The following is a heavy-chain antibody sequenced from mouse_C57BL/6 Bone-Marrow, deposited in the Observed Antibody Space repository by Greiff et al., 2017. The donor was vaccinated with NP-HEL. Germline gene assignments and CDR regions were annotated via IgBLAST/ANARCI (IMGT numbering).Heavy chain of an antibody. V-gene: IGHV5-9*01. D-gene: IGHD1-1*01. CDR2: ISGGGGNT. Sequence: DVKLVESGGGLVKPGGSLKLSCAASGFTFSSYTMSWVRQTPEKRLEWVATISGGGGNTYYPDSVKGRFTISRDKAKNTLYLQMSSLRSEDTALYYCASLHYYGSSYWFAYWGQGTLVTVSA. J-gene: IGHJ3*01. CDR1: GFTFSSYT. CDR3: ASLHYYGSSYWFAY.